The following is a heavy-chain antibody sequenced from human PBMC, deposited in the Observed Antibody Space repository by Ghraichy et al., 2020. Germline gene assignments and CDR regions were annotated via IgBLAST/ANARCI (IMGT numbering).Heavy chain of an antibody. J-gene: IGHJ6*03. D-gene: IGHD3-10*01. V-gene: IGHV3-23*01. Sequence: GGSLRLSCVASGFTFSDYAMSWVRQTPGKGLEWVSVIRAGGGITHYAESVKGRFTISRDNSKNTLYLHMNSLTAEDTAVFYCVKYGSNSFTFNYYYMDVWGKGTTVTVSS. CDR2: IRAGGGIT. CDR1: GFTFSDYA. CDR3: VKYGSNSFTFNYYYMDV.